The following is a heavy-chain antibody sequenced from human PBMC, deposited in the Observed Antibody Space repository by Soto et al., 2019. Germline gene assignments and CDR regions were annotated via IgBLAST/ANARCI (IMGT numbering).Heavy chain of an antibody. D-gene: IGHD6-6*01. CDR1: GFTFSSYG. CDR2: ISYDGSNK. J-gene: IGHJ4*02. Sequence: GGSLRLSCAASGFTFSSYGMHWVRQAPGKGLEWVAVISYDGSNKYYADSVKGRFTISRDNSKNTLYLQMNSLRAEDTAVYYCARGRKIAARRGGEYFYWGQGTLDTGSS. V-gene: IGHV3-30-3*01. CDR3: ARGRKIAARRGGEYFY.